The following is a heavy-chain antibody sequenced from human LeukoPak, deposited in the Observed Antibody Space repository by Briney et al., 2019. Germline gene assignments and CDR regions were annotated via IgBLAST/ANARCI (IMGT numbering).Heavy chain of an antibody. CDR2: INPSGGST. V-gene: IGHV1-46*01. D-gene: IGHD2-2*01. J-gene: IGHJ5*02. CDR1: GYTFTSYY. CDR3: ARDYCSSTSCYANWFDP. Sequence: GASVKVSCKASGYTFTSYYMHWVRQAPGQGLEWMGIINPSGGSTSYAQKFQGRVTMTRDTPTSTVYMELSSLRSEDTAVYYCARDYCSSTSCYANWFDPWGQGTLVTVSS.